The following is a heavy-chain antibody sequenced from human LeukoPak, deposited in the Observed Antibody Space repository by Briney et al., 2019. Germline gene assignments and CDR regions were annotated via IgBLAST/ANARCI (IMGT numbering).Heavy chain of an antibody. V-gene: IGHV4-30-4*08. CDR2: MHYTGNT. D-gene: IGHD7-27*01. CDR1: GDSITSGDYY. J-gene: IGHJ4*02. CDR3: ARLATGAFDY. Sequence: PSETLSLTCTVSGDSITSGDYYWTWIRQPPGKGLEWVAYMHYTGNTYYNPSLKSRVTISVDTSKNQFSLKLSSVTAADTAVYYCARLATGAFDYWGQGTLVTVSS.